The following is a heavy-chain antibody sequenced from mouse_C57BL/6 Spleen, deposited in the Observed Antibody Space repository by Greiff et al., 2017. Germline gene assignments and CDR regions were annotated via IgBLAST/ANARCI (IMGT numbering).Heavy chain of an antibody. D-gene: IGHD2-1*01. CDR3: ARDGNFAWFAY. CDR2: IYPRSGNT. Sequence: QVQLQQSGAELARPGASVKLSCKASGYTFTSYGISWVKQRTGQGLEWIGEIYPRSGNTYYNEKFKGKATLTADKTSSTAYMELRSLTSEDSAVYFCARDGNFAWFAYWGQGTLVTVSA. V-gene: IGHV1-81*01. CDR1: GYTFTSYG. J-gene: IGHJ3*01.